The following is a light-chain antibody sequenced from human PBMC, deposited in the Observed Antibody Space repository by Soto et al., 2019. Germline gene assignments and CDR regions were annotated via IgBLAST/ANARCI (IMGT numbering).Light chain of an antibody. V-gene: IGKV3-15*01. J-gene: IGKJ2*01. CDR1: QSISSN. CDR2: GAS. Sequence: EIVMTQSPATLSVSPGERATLSCRASQSISSNLAWYQQKPGQAPRLLIDGASSRATGIPARFSGSGSGTEFTLTISSLQSEDFAVYYCQKYNNWPYTFGQGTKLEIK. CDR3: QKYNNWPYT.